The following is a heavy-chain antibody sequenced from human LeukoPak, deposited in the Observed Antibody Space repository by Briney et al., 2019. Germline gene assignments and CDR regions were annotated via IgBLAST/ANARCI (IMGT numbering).Heavy chain of an antibody. CDR2: IYTSGST. J-gene: IGHJ4*02. CDR3: ARSSAAAGPNDY. Sequence: SETLSLTLTVSGGSISSYYWSWMRQPAGRGLECIGRIYTSGSTNYNPSLKSRVTMSVDTSKTKFYLKLSSVTAEDTAVYYCARSSAAAGPNDYWGQGTLVTVSS. CDR1: GGSISSYY. V-gene: IGHV4-4*07. D-gene: IGHD6-13*01.